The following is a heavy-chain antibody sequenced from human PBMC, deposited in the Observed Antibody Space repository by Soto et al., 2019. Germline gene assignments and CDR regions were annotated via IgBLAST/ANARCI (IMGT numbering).Heavy chain of an antibody. CDR3: ARTLGIATAGSHY. Sequence: QVQLVESGGGVVQPGRSLRLSCAASGFTFSSYAMHWVRQAPGKGLEWVAVISHDGSNKYYADSVKGRFTISRDNSKNTLDLQMNSLGPEDTAVYYCARTLGIATAGSHYWGQGSLVTVSS. D-gene: IGHD6-13*01. J-gene: IGHJ4*02. V-gene: IGHV3-30-3*01. CDR1: GFTFSSYA. CDR2: ISHDGSNK.